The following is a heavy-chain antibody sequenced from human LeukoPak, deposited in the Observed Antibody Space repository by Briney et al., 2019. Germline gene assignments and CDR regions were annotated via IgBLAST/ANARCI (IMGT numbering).Heavy chain of an antibody. CDR1: GGSFSGYY. Sequence: SETLSLTCAVYGGSFSGYYWSWIRQPPGKGLEWIGEINHSGSTNYNPSLKSRVTISVDTSKNQFFLKLSSVTAADTAVYYCARGQMKIVVVTAPSWFDPWGQGTLVTVSS. V-gene: IGHV4-34*01. CDR2: INHSGST. J-gene: IGHJ5*02. CDR3: ARGQMKIVVVTAPSWFDP. D-gene: IGHD2-21*02.